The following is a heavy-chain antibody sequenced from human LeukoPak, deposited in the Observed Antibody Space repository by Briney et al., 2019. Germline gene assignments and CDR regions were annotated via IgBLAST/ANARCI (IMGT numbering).Heavy chain of an antibody. CDR1: GFTFSSYA. J-gene: IGHJ3*02. V-gene: IGHV3-23*01. Sequence: PGGSLRLSCAASGFTFSSYAMSWVRQAPGKGLEWVSAISGSGGSTYYADSVKGRFTISRDNSKNTLYLQMNSLRAEDTAVYYCAKSNYDILTGYSPRNIWGQGTMVTVSS. CDR2: ISGSGGST. D-gene: IGHD3-9*01. CDR3: AKSNYDILTGYSPRNI.